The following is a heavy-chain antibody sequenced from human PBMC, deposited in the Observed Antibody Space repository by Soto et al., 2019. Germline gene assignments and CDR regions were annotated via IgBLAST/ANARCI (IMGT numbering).Heavy chain of an antibody. CDR3: ARDLMDSCGWSHGAFDI. CDR2: INPNSGGT. Sequence: ASVKVSCKASGYTFTGYYMHWVRQAPGQGLEWMGWINPNSGGTNYAQKFQGWVTMTRDTSISTAYMELSRLRSDDTAVYYCARDLMDSCGWSHGAFDIWGKGTMGT. CDR1: GYTFTGYY. J-gene: IGHJ3*02. V-gene: IGHV1-2*04. D-gene: IGHD6-19*01.